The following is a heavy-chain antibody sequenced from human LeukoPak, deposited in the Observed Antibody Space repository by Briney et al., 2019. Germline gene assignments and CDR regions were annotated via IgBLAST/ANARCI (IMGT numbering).Heavy chain of an antibody. J-gene: IGHJ5*02. Sequence: GRSLRLSCAASGFTFSSYSMNWVRQAPGKGLEWVSSISSSSSYIYYADSVKGRFTISRDNAKNSLYLQMNSLRAEDTAVYYCARDVAVAGIDPWGQGTLVTVSA. D-gene: IGHD6-19*01. CDR3: ARDVAVAGIDP. CDR1: GFTFSSYS. V-gene: IGHV3-21*01. CDR2: ISSSSSYI.